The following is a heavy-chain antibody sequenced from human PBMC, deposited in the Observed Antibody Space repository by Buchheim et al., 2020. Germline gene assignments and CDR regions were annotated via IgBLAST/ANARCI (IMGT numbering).Heavy chain of an antibody. V-gene: IGHV3-30-3*01. CDR2: ISYDGSNK. Sequence: QVQLVESGGGVVQPGRSLRLSCAASGFTFSSYAMHWVRQAPGKGLEWVAVISYDGSNKYYADSVKGRSTISRDNSKNTLYLQMNSLRAEDTAVYYCAREYYYDSSGCPDYWGQGTL. J-gene: IGHJ4*02. D-gene: IGHD3-22*01. CDR1: GFTFSSYA. CDR3: AREYYYDSSGCPDY.